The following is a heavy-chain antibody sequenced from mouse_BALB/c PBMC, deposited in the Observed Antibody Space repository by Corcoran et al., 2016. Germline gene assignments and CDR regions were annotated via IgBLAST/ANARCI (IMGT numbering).Heavy chain of an antibody. CDR1: GYSFTSYY. CDR3: ARRPYFDY. CDR2: IDPFNGGT. Sequence: EIKLQQSGPELMKPGASVKISCKASGYSFTSYYMHWVKQSHGKSLEWIGYIDPFNGGTSYNQKFTGKATLTVDKSSSTAYMHLSSLTSEDSAVYYCARRPYFDYWGQGTTLTVSS. V-gene: IGHV1S135*01. J-gene: IGHJ2*01.